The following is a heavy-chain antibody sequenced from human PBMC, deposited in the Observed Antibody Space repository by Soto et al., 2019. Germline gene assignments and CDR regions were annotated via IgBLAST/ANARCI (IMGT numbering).Heavy chain of an antibody. D-gene: IGHD5-12*01. CDR2: ISAYNGNT. V-gene: IGHV1-18*01. Sequence: ASVKVSCKASGYTFTSYGISWVRQAPGQGLEWMGWISAYNGNTNYAQKLQGRVTMTTDTSTSTAYMELRSLRSDDTAVYYCARDHTKWLRSMAYYFDYWGQGTLVTVSS. CDR3: ARDHTKWLRSMAYYFDY. J-gene: IGHJ4*02. CDR1: GYTFTSYG.